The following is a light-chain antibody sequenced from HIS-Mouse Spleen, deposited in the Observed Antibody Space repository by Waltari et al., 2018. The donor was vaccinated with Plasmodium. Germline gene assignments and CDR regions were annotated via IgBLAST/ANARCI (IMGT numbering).Light chain of an antibody. CDR1: ALPKKS. V-gene: IGLV3-10*01. J-gene: IGLJ3*02. Sequence: SYELTQPPSVSVSPGQTARIHCTGDALPKKSAYWYLQKSGQAPVLCHYEDSKRPSGIPERFSGSSSGTMATLTISGAQVEDEADYYCYSTDSSGNHRVFGGGTKLTVL. CDR2: EDS. CDR3: YSTDSSGNHRV.